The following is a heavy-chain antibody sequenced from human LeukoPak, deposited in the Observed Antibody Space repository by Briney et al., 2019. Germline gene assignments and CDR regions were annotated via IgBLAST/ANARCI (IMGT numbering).Heavy chain of an antibody. CDR3: ARGPVAAAGTVYYYYYYMDV. Sequence: GSSVKVSCKASGGTFNSYAISWVRQAPGQGLEWMGGIMPLFGTANYAQEFQGRVTFTTDESASTAYMELSSLRSEDTAVYYCARGPVAAAGTVYYYYYYMDVWGKGTTVTVSS. V-gene: IGHV1-69*05. J-gene: IGHJ6*03. CDR2: IMPLFGTA. CDR1: GGTFNSYA. D-gene: IGHD6-13*01.